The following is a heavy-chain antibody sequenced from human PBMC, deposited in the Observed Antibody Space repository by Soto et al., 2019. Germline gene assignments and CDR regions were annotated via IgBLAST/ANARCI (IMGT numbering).Heavy chain of an antibody. CDR1: GYSFDSYG. Sequence: QVLLVQSGGEVKKPGASVKVSCKASGYSFDSYGISWLRQAPGQGLEWMGWISPYNGNTRIPQKLRGRVTMTTDTSTNTAFLEVTSMTSDDAAVYYCARDYSLWTGHAEPGGKGTLGNVSS. D-gene: IGHD4-4*01. V-gene: IGHV1-18*01. J-gene: IGHJ5*02. CDR2: ISPYNGNT. CDR3: ARDYSLWTGHAEP.